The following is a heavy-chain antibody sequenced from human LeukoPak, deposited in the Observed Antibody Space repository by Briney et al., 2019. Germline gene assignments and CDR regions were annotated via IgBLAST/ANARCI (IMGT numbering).Heavy chain of an antibody. Sequence: ASVKVSCKASGYTFTGYYMHWVRQAPGRGLEWMGWINPNSGATKYAQKFQGRVTMTRDTSISTAYMEVSRLRFDDTAVYYCARDTITMIHDAFDIWGQGTMVTVSS. CDR3: ARDTITMIHDAFDI. J-gene: IGHJ3*02. CDR1: GYTFTGYY. V-gene: IGHV1-2*02. D-gene: IGHD3-22*01. CDR2: INPNSGAT.